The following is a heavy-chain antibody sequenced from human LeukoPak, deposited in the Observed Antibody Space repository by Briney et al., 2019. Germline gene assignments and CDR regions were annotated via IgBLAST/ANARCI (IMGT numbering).Heavy chain of an antibody. CDR1: GGSISSSSYY. J-gene: IGHJ4*02. CDR3: ARAYYYGSGSYPFDY. D-gene: IGHD3-10*01. CDR2: IYYSGST. V-gene: IGHV4-39*01. Sequence: SETLSLTCTVSGGSISSSSYYWGWIRQPPGKGLEWIGSIYYSGSTYYNPSLKSRVTISVDTSKNQFSLKLSSVTAADTAVYYCARAYYYGSGSYPFDYWGQGTLVTVSS.